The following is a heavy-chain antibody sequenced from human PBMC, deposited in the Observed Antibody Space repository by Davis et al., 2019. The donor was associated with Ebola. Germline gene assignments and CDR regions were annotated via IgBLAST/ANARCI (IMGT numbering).Heavy chain of an antibody. V-gene: IGHV3-21*01. CDR3: ARGGYYDSSGYSHAAFDI. Sequence: GESLKISCAASGFTFSSYSMNWVRQAPGKGLEWVSSISSTSYFIYYADSLKGRFTISRDNAKNSLFLQLNSLTAEDTAVYHCARGGYYDSSGYSHAAFDIWGQGTVVTVSS. CDR1: GFTFSSYS. J-gene: IGHJ3*02. D-gene: IGHD3-22*01. CDR2: ISSTSYFI.